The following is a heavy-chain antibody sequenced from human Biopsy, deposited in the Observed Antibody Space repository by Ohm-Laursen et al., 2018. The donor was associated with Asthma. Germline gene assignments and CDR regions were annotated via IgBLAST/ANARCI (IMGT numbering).Heavy chain of an antibody. D-gene: IGHD3-9*01. CDR3: ARTYFDFLTGQVHDAFAM. V-gene: IGHV1-3*01. Sequence: AASVKVSCNASGYTFINYAIHWVRQAPGHSLEWMGWINAANGSTKYSQKFQGRLTISRDTSASTAYMDLSSLRSEDTAVYYCARTYFDFLTGQVHDAFAMWGQGTMVTVSS. CDR1: GYTFINYA. J-gene: IGHJ3*02. CDR2: INAANGST.